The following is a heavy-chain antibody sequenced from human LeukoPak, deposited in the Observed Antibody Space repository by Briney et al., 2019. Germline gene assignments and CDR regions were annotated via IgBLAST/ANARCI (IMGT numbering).Heavy chain of an antibody. CDR3: ARGEYYYDGGY. J-gene: IGHJ4*02. CDR1: GFTFSSYW. Sequence: GGSLRLSCAASGFTFSSYWMSWVRQAPGKGLEWVANIKQDGSEKYYVDSVKGRFTISRENAENSLFLQMNSLRAEETAVYYCARGEYYYDGGYWGRGTLVTVSS. V-gene: IGHV3-7*04. D-gene: IGHD3-22*01. CDR2: IKQDGSEK.